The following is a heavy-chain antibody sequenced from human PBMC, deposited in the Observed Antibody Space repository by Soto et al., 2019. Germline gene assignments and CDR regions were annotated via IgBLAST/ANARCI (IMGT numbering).Heavy chain of an antibody. V-gene: IGHV1-69*02. CDR3: ARGPWGSCSGGSCSNFDY. CDR2: IIPILGIA. D-gene: IGHD2-15*01. Sequence: QVQLVQSGAEVKKPGSSVKVSCKASGGTFSSYTISWVRQAPGQGLEWMGRIIPILGIANYAQKFQGRVTITADKSTSTAGVELSSLRSEDTAVDYCARGPWGSCSGGSCSNFDYWGQGTLVTVSS. J-gene: IGHJ4*02. CDR1: GGTFSSYT.